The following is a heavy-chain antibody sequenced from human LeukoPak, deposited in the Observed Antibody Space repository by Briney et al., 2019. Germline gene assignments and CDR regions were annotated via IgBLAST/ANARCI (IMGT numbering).Heavy chain of an antibody. D-gene: IGHD2-15*01. J-gene: IGHJ6*02. CDR2: ISSSSSTI. V-gene: IGHV3-48*02. CDR3: ATYCSGGSCYSWRIDWDYYYGMDV. Sequence: GGSLRLSCEGSGFPFASYVMSWVRQAPGKGLEWVSYISSSSSTIYYADSVKGRFTISRDNAKNSLYLQMNSLRDEDTAVYYCATYCSGGSCYSWRIDWDYYYGMDVWGQGTTVTVSS. CDR1: GFPFASYV.